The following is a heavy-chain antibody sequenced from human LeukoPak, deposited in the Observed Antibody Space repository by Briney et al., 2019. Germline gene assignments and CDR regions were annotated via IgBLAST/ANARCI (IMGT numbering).Heavy chain of an antibody. CDR1: GFTFSNHW. CDR3: ARGGSDTAMAHDY. D-gene: IGHD5-18*01. J-gene: IGHJ4*02. Sequence: GGSLRLSCAASGFTFSNHWMHWVRHAPGKGLMWVSRINRDGSRTDYADSVKGRFTISRDDAKNTLYLQVNSLRAEDTAVYFCARGGSDTAMAHDYWGQGTLVTVSS. CDR2: INRDGSRT. V-gene: IGHV3-74*01.